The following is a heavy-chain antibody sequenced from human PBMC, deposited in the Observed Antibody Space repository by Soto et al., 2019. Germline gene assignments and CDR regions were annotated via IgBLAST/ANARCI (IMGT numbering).Heavy chain of an antibody. D-gene: IGHD4-17*01. CDR3: AKAPYGDYDPLDY. V-gene: IGHV3-30*18. CDR2: ISYDGSNK. CDR1: GFTFSSYG. Sequence: QVQLVESEGGVVQPGRSLRLSCAASGFTFSSYGMHWVRQAPGKGLEWVAVISYDGSNKYYADSVKGRFTISRDNSKNTLYLQMNSLRAEDTAVYYCAKAPYGDYDPLDYWGQGTLVTVSS. J-gene: IGHJ4*02.